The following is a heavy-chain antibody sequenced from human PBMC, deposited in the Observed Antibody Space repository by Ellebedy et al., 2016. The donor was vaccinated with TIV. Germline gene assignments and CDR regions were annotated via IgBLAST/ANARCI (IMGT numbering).Heavy chain of an antibody. D-gene: IGHD2-2*01. J-gene: IGHJ4*02. CDR2: IKYDVSEI. V-gene: IGHV3-7*01. CDR1: GFIFSNYW. Sequence: GESLKISCAASGFIFSNYWMSWVRQAPGTGPEWVANIKYDVSEIYYVDSVRGRFTISRDNAQSSLYLHMSSLRAEDTAVYYCVRDQGSTMSCYCWGQGTPVVVSS. CDR3: VRDQGSTMSCYC.